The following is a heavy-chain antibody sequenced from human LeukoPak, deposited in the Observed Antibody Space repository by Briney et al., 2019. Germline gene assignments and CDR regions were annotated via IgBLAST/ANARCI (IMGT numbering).Heavy chain of an antibody. CDR2: INPNTGGT. D-gene: IGHD7-27*01. J-gene: IGHJ4*02. CDR3: TGDFDY. V-gene: IGHV1-2*02. Sequence: ASMKVSCKASGYIFTDYYMHWVRQAPGQGLEWMGWINPNTGGTKYAQRFQGRVTMTRDTSISTAYMELSRLRSDDTAMYYCTGDFDYWGQGTLVTVSS. CDR1: GYIFTDYY.